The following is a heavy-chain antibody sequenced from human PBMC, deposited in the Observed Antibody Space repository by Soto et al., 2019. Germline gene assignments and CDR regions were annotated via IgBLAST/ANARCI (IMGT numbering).Heavy chain of an antibody. CDR2: IEEDGSEK. D-gene: IGHD2-15*01. Sequence: PGGSLRLSCVASGFTLSRYRMNWVRQVPGKGLEWVANIEEDGSEKNYVDSVKGRFTISRDNAKNSLYLQMNSLRAEDTAVYYCARDPKYCSGGSCYTLFDYWGQGTLVTVPQ. CDR3: ARDPKYCSGGSCYTLFDY. V-gene: IGHV3-7*01. CDR1: GFTLSRYR. J-gene: IGHJ4*02.